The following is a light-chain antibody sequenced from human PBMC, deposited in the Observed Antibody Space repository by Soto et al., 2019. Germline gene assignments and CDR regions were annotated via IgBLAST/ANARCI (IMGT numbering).Light chain of an antibody. V-gene: IGKV1-12*01. J-gene: IGKJ4*01. Sequence: DIQMTQSPSSVSASVGDRVTITCRASQDISSWLAWYQQKPGKAPKLLIYAASSLQSGVSSRFSGSGSGTDFTLTISCLQPEDFATYYCQQANSFPLTFGGGTKVEI. CDR3: QQANSFPLT. CDR1: QDISSW. CDR2: AAS.